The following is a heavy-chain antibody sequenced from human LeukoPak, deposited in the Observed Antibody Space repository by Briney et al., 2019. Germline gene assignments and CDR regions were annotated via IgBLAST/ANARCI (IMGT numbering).Heavy chain of an antibody. Sequence: GGSLRLSRVASGFTFHDYAMHWVRQAPGKGLEWVSGISRNSVTIDYANSVKGRFTIFRDNAKNSLYLQMNSLEPEDLGLYYCATSKGGGGFDPWGQGTLVTVSS. CDR2: ISRNSVTI. J-gene: IGHJ5*02. CDR1: GFTFHDYA. V-gene: IGHV3-9*03. CDR3: ATSKGGGGFDP. D-gene: IGHD3-16*01.